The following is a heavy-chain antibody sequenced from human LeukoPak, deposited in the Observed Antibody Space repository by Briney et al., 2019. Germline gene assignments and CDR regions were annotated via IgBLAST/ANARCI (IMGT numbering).Heavy chain of an antibody. CDR1: RFTLSTYW. J-gene: IGHJ4*02. CDR2: IKQDGSQE. V-gene: IGHV3-7*01. Sequence: GGSLRLSCATSRFTLSTYWMSWARQAPGKGLEWVAHIKQDGSQEYYVDSVKGRFTISRDSAKNSLYLQMNSLRAEDTAVYYCATNTLSVSYYDSSGYYPFDYWGQGTLVTVSS. D-gene: IGHD3-22*01. CDR3: ATNTLSVSYYDSSGYYPFDY.